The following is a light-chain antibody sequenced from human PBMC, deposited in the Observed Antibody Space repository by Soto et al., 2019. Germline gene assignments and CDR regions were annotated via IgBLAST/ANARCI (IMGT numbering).Light chain of an antibody. CDR2: DAS. CDR1: QSISSW. V-gene: IGKV1-5*01. CDR3: QQYSSYPHT. Sequence: DIQMTQSPSTLSASVGDRVTITCRASQSISSWVAWFQQKPGKAPKLLIYDASNLETWVPSRFSGSESGTEFTLTISSLQPDDFATYYCQQYSSYPHTFGGGTKVEVK. J-gene: IGKJ4*01.